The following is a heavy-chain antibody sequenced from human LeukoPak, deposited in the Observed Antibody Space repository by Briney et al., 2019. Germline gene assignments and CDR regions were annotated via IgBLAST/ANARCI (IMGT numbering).Heavy chain of an antibody. D-gene: IGHD3-3*01. CDR2: ISYDGSNK. J-gene: IGHJ6*02. CDR1: GFTFSSYA. Sequence: TGGSLRLSCAASGFTFSSYAMHWVRQAPGKGLEWVAVISYDGSNKYYADSVKGRFTISRDNSKNTLYLQMNSLRAEDTAVYYCAREATIFGVGYGMDVWGQGTTVTVSS. CDR3: AREATIFGVGYGMDV. V-gene: IGHV3-30-3*01.